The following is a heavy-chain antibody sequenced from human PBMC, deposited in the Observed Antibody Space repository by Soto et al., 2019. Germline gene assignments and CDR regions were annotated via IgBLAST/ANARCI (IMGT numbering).Heavy chain of an antibody. CDR2: SYYSGST. Sequence: QVQLQESGPGLVKPSQTLSLTCTVSGGSISSGGYYWSLIRQHPGKGLEWIGYSYYSGSTYYNPSLKSRVTISVDTSKNQFSLKLSSVTAADTAVYYCARAAATMVRGNWFDPWGQGTLVTVSS. V-gene: IGHV4-31*03. CDR1: GGSISSGGYY. D-gene: IGHD3-10*01. CDR3: ARAAATMVRGNWFDP. J-gene: IGHJ5*02.